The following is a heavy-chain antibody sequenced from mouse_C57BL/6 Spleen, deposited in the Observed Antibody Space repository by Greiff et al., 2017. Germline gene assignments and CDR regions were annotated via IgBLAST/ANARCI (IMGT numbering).Heavy chain of an antibody. CDR2: IHPNSGST. Sequence: QVQLQQPGAELVKPGASVKLSCKASGYTFTSYWMHWVKQRPGQGLEWIGMIHPNSGSTNYNEKFTSKATLTVDKSSSTAYMQLSSLTSEDSAVYYCARFWDYDPMYYFDYWGQGTTRTVSS. CDR1: GYTFTSYW. J-gene: IGHJ2*01. V-gene: IGHV1-64*01. D-gene: IGHD2-4*01. CDR3: ARFWDYDPMYYFDY.